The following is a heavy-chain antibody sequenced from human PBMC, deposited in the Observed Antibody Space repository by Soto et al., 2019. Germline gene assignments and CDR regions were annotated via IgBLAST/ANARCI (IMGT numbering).Heavy chain of an antibody. CDR3: ATDIVASGYFDL. D-gene: IGHD5-12*01. CDR2: IKEDGGER. J-gene: IGHJ2*01. Sequence: GGSLRLSCVASGFTFSDYWLTWFRQTPGKKLEWVASIKEDGGERNYVDSVKGRFTSSRDNAKNSLYLQMNSLRVEDTAVYYCATDIVASGYFDLWGRGTLVTVSS. CDR1: GFTFSDYW. V-gene: IGHV3-7*04.